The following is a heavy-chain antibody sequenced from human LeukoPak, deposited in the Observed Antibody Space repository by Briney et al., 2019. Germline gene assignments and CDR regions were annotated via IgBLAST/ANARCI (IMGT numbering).Heavy chain of an antibody. CDR3: ARDPGNSYGYSPFDY. CDR1: GFTFSDYY. J-gene: IGHJ4*02. V-gene: IGHV4-59*01. D-gene: IGHD5-18*01. Sequence: GSLRLSCAASGFTFSDYYMSWIRQPPGKGLEWTGYIYYSGSTNYNPSLKSRVTISVDTSKNQFSLKLSSVTAADTAVYYCARDPGNSYGYSPFDYWGQGTLVTVSS. CDR2: IYYSGST.